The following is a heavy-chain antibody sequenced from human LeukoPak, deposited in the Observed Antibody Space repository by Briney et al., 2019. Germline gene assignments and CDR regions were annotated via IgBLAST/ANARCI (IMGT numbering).Heavy chain of an antibody. CDR2: INWNGGST. V-gene: IGHV3-20*04. Sequence: GGSLRLSCAASGFIFDDYDMSWVRPVPGKGLEWVSGINWNGGSTGYAGSVKGRFTISRDSAKNSLHLQMNTLRAEDTAFYYCARENSDSGRAMDYWGQGTLVTVSS. J-gene: IGHJ4*02. CDR3: ARENSDSGRAMDY. CDR1: GFIFDDYD. D-gene: IGHD1-26*01.